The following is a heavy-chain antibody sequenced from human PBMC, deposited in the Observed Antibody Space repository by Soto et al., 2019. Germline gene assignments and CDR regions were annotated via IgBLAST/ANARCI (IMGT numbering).Heavy chain of an antibody. V-gene: IGHV3-30*18. CDR1: GFTFSSYG. Sequence: PGGSLRLSCAASGFTFSSYGMHWVRQAPGKGLEWVAVISYDGSNKYYADSVKGRFTISRDNSKNTLYLQMNSLRAEDTAVYYCAKGGWNVYDFWSGQGGWGQGTLVTVSS. D-gene: IGHD3-3*01. CDR3: AKGGWNVYDFWSGQGG. J-gene: IGHJ4*02. CDR2: ISYDGSNK.